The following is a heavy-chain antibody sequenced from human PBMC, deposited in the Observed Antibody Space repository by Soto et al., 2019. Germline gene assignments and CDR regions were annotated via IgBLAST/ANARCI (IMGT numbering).Heavy chain of an antibody. D-gene: IGHD2-2*01. V-gene: IGHV1-69*13. CDR1: GGTFSSYA. Sequence: SVKVSCKASGGTFSSYAISWVRQAPGQGLEWMGGIIPIFGTANYAQKFQGRVTITADESTSTAYMELSSLRSEDTAVYYCARDRHCSSTSCISGMDVWGQGTTVTVSS. CDR2: IIPIFGTA. J-gene: IGHJ6*02. CDR3: ARDRHCSSTSCISGMDV.